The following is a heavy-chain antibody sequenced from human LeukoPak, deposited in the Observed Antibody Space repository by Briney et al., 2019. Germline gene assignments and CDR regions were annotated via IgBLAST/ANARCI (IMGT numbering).Heavy chain of an antibody. Sequence: GGSLRLSCAASGFTFSSYWMHWVRQAPGKGLEWVSAISGSGGSTYYADSVKGRFTISRDNSKNTLYLQMNSLRAEDTAVYYCAKDIRRVRFWSGYYLFDYWGQGTLVTVSS. V-gene: IGHV3-23*01. J-gene: IGHJ4*02. CDR2: ISGSGGST. CDR1: GFTFSSYW. D-gene: IGHD3-3*01. CDR3: AKDIRRVRFWSGYYLFDY.